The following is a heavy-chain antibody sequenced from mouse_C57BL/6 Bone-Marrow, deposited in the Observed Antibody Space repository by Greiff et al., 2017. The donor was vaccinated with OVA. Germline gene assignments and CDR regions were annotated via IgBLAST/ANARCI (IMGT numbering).Heavy chain of an antibody. D-gene: IGHD1-1*01. CDR3: ARRGYYYGSSFFDY. CDR1: GYTFTDYY. J-gene: IGHJ2*01. Sequence: VQLQQSGPELVKPGASVKISCKASGYTFTDYYMNWVKQSHGKSLEWIGDINPNNGGTSYNQKFKGKATLTVDKSSSTAYMELRSLTSEDSAVYYCARRGYYYGSSFFDYWGQGTTLTVSS. CDR2: INPNNGGT. V-gene: IGHV1-26*01.